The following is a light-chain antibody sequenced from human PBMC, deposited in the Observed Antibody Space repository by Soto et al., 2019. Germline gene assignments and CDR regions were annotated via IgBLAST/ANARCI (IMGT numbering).Light chain of an antibody. J-gene: IGKJ1*01. CDR1: QTISSW. V-gene: IGKV1-5*03. Sequence: DIQMTQSPSTLSGSVGDRVTITCRASQTISSWLAWYQQKPGKAPKLLIYKASTLKSGVPSRFRGSGSGTEFTLTISRLQADDFATYYFQHYNSYSEAFCQGTKVELK. CDR2: KAS. CDR3: QHYNSYSEA.